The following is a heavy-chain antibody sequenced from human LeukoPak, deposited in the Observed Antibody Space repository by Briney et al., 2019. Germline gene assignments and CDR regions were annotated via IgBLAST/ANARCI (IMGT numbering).Heavy chain of an antibody. V-gene: IGHV3-53*01. J-gene: IGHJ5*02. CDR2: LYSAGST. CDR3: AANPTVYNYFDP. CDR1: EFIVGSSY. Sequence: GGSLRLSCAVSEFIVGSSYMTWVRQAPGMGLEWVSLLYSAGSTYYADSVKGRFTISRDNAKNSLFLQMNSLRDEDTAVYYCAANPTVYNYFDPWGQGTLVTVSS.